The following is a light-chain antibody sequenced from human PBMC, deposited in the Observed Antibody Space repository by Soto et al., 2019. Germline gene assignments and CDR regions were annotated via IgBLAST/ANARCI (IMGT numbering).Light chain of an antibody. CDR2: AAS. Sequence: DIQLTQSPSFLSASVGDRVTITCRASQGINSFLAWYQQKPGKAPKLLIYAASTLQSGVPSRFSGSGSGAEFTLTISSRQPADFATYYCQQLNSYPYTFGQGTKLEIK. CDR3: QQLNSYPYT. J-gene: IGKJ2*01. V-gene: IGKV1-9*01. CDR1: QGINSF.